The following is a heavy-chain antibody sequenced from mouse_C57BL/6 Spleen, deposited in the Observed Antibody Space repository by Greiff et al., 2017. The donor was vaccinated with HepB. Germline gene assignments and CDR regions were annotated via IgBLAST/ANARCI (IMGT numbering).Heavy chain of an antibody. J-gene: IGHJ2*01. CDR3: ARNYRGFDY. CDR2: ISYSGST. Sequence: EVQLQQSGPGMVKPSQSLSLTCTVTGYSITSGYDWHWIRHFPGNKLEWMGYISYSGSTNYNPSFKSRISITHDTSKNHFFLKLNSVTTEDTATYYCARNYRGFDYWGQGTTLTVSS. CDR1: GYSITSGYD. D-gene: IGHD2-14*01. V-gene: IGHV3-1*01.